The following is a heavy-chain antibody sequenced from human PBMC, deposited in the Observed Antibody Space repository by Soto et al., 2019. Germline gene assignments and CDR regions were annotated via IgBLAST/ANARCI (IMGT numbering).Heavy chain of an antibody. J-gene: IGHJ1*01. CDR3: ARDEGRQGPEDVHH. CDR1: GFTFSRYW. V-gene: IGHV3-74*01. CDR2: INTDESST. Sequence: EVQLVESGGGLVQPGGSLRLSCAASGFTFSRYWMYWVRQAPGKGLVWVSRINTDESSTSYADSVKGRFTISRDNAKNTIYLQMNSLRAQDTAVYYCARDEGRQGPEDVHHWGQGTLVTVSS.